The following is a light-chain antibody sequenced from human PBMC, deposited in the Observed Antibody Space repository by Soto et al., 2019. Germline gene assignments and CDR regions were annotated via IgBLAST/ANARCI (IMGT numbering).Light chain of an antibody. CDR2: DAS. J-gene: IGKJ5*01. CDR3: QQRSNWPPIT. Sequence: EIVLTQSLAALSLSPEERATLSCRASQSVSSYLAWYQQKPGQAPRLLIYDASNRATGIPARFSGSGSGTDFTLTISSLEPEDFAVYYCQQRSNWPPITFGQGTRLAI. V-gene: IGKV3-11*01. CDR1: QSVSSY.